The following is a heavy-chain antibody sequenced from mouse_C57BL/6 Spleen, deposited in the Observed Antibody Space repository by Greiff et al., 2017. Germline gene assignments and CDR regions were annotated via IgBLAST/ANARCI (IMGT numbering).Heavy chain of an antibody. V-gene: IGHV3-1*01. CDR2: ISYSGST. CDR1: GYSITSGYD. D-gene: IGHD4-1*01. CDR3: ARDSGYYFDY. J-gene: IGHJ2*01. Sequence: VQLKESGPGMVKPSQSLSLTCTVTGYSITSGYDWHWIRHVPGNKLEWMGYISYSGSTNYNPSLKSRISITHDTSKNHFFLKLNSVTTEDTATYYCARDSGYYFDYWGQGTTLTVAS.